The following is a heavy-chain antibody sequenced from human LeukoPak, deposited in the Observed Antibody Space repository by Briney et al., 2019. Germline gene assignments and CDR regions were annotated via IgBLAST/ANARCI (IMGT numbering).Heavy chain of an antibody. J-gene: IGHJ4*02. V-gene: IGHV3-21*04. CDR3: AKAPGLIATAGRYSDY. CDR1: GFTFRTYN. Sequence: PGGSLRLSCAASGFTFRTYNMNWVRQAPGKGLEWVSFISKTSTKIYYGDSVRGRFTISRDNSKNTLYLHMNSLRAEDTAVYYCAKAPGLIATAGRYSDYWGQGALVTVSS. D-gene: IGHD6-13*01. CDR2: ISKTSTKI.